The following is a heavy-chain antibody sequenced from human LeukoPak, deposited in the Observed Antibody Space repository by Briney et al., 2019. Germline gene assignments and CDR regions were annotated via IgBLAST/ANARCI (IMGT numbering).Heavy chain of an antibody. CDR1: GYTFTGYY. CDR2: TNANSGGT. CDR3: ARDRDCSSTSCYSWFDP. D-gene: IGHD2-2*02. Sequence: GASVKVCCKASGYTFTGYYVHWVRESPGQGREWMGGTNANSGGTDYAQKFQGRVAMTRDTSISTAYMELSRLRSDDTAVYYCARDRDCSSTSCYSWFDPWGQGTLVTVSS. J-gene: IGHJ5*02. V-gene: IGHV1-2*02.